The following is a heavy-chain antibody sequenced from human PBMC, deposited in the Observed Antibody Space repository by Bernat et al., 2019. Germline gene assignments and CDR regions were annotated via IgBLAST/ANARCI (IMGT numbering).Heavy chain of an antibody. J-gene: IGHJ4*02. CDR1: GFTFSSYE. V-gene: IGHV3-48*03. CDR3: ARVGRYTSGWPYYFDY. CDR2: ISSSGNTI. Sequence: ELQLVESGGGLVQPGGSLRLSCAASGFTFSSYEMNWVRQAPGKGLEWVSYISSSGNTIYYADSVKGRFTISRDNAKNSLYLQMSSLRAEDTAVYYCARVGRYTSGWPYYFDYWGQGTLVTVSS. D-gene: IGHD6-19*01.